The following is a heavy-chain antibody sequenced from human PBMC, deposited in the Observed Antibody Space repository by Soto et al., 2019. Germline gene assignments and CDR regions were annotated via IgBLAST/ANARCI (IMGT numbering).Heavy chain of an antibody. V-gene: IGHV3-15*01. CDR3: TTGVGLRYYFDY. D-gene: IGHD3-10*01. J-gene: IGHJ4*02. CDR1: GFTFSNAW. CDR2: IKSKTDGGTT. Sequence: EVQLVESGGGLVKPGGSLRLSCAASGFTFSNAWMSWVRQAPGKGLEWVGRIKSKTDGGTTDYAAPVKGRFTISRDDSKNTLYLQMNSLKTEDTAVYYCTTGVGLRYYFDYWGQGTLVTVSS.